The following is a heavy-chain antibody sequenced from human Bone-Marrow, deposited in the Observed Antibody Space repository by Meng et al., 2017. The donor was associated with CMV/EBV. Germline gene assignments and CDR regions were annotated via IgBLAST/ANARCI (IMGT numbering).Heavy chain of an antibody. Sequence: GESLKISCAASGFTFSSYSMNWVRQAPGKGLEWVASIKGDGSEKYYVDSVKGRFTISRDNAKNSLYLQMNSLRAEDTAVYYCAKGPDGGTYYNHFYYGMDVWGQGNTVNGSS. V-gene: IGHV3-7*01. J-gene: IGHJ6*01. D-gene: IGHD1-26*01. CDR1: GFTFSSYS. CDR2: IKGDGSEK. CDR3: AKGPDGGTYYNHFYYGMDV.